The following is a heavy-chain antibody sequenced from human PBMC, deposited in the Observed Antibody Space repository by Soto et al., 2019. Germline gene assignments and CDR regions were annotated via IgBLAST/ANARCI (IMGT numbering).Heavy chain of an antibody. CDR3: ARHVNVAVAGTGFDY. V-gene: IGHV4-59*08. CDR2: IHYSGST. CDR1: GGSISSYY. Sequence: QVQLQESGPGLVKPSETLSLTCTVSGGSISSYYWSWIRQPPGKGLEWIGHIHYSGSTNYNPSLRGRVTMSVVPSQNQFSLKLSSVTAADTAVYYCARHVNVAVAGTGFDYWGQGTLVTVSS. D-gene: IGHD6-19*01. J-gene: IGHJ4*02.